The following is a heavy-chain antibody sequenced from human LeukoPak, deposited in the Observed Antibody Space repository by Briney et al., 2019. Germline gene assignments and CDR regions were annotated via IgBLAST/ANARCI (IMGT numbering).Heavy chain of an antibody. CDR3: ARLYCGSDCYAFDY. Sequence: SETLSLTCTVSGGSISSYYWSWIRQPAGKGLEWIGRIYTSGSTNYSPSLKSRVTISVDTSKNQFSLRLSSVTAADTAVYYCARLYCGSDCYAFDYWGQGALVTVSS. V-gene: IGHV4-4*07. CDR2: IYTSGST. D-gene: IGHD2-21*02. CDR1: GGSISSYY. J-gene: IGHJ4*02.